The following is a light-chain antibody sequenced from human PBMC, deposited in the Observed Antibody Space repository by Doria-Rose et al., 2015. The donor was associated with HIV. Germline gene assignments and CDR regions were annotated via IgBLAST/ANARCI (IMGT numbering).Light chain of an antibody. V-gene: IGKV4-1*01. Sequence: DIQVTQSPESLGMSLGERATLNCKSNQSLLYTSKNYLAWYQQKPGQPPKLLSDGASTRQSGVPARFSGSGSGTDFTLTISSLEAEDVAVYYCQQYYDTPSFGPGTTVDIK. CDR3: QQYYDTPS. CDR2: GAS. J-gene: IGKJ3*01. CDR1: QSLLYTSKNY.